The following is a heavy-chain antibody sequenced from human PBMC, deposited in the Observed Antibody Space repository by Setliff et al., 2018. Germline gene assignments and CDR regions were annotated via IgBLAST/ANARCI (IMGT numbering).Heavy chain of an antibody. D-gene: IGHD3-9*01. CDR1: GGTFSNFD. V-gene: IGHV1-69*05. CDR2: VIPIFGTT. CDR3: ARDGDILTAYYIYYYYMDV. J-gene: IGHJ6*03. Sequence: ASVKVSCKASGGTFSNFDINWVRQAPGQGLEWMGGVIPIFGTTSYAQKFQGRVTITTDESTNTAYMELSSLRSDDTAVYFCARDGDILTAYYIYYYYMDVWGKGTTVTVSS.